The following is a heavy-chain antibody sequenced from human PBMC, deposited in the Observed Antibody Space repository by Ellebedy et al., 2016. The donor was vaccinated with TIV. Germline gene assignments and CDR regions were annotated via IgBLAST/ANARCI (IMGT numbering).Heavy chain of an antibody. D-gene: IGHD3-22*01. CDR1: GGSISSSSYY. J-gene: IGHJ4*02. V-gene: IGHV4-39*01. Sequence: MPSETLSLTCTVSGGSISSSSYYWGWIRQPPGKGLEWIGSIYYSGSTYYNPSLKSRVTISVDTSKNQFSLKLSSVTAADTAVYYCARHNPNSSGYDYWGQGTLVTVSS. CDR3: ARHNPNSSGYDY. CDR2: IYYSGST.